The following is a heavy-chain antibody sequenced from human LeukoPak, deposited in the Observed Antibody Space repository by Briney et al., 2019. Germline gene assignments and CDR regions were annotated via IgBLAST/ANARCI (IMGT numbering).Heavy chain of an antibody. D-gene: IGHD2-15*01. Sequence: ETLSLTCTVSGGSISSYYWSWVRQAPGKGLEWVSAISGSGGSTYYADSVKGRFTISRDNSKNTLYLQMNSLRAEDTAVYYCAKDGNVVVVAVFDYWGQGTLVTVSS. CDR1: GGSISSYY. J-gene: IGHJ4*02. V-gene: IGHV3-23*01. CDR2: ISGSGGST. CDR3: AKDGNVVVVAVFDY.